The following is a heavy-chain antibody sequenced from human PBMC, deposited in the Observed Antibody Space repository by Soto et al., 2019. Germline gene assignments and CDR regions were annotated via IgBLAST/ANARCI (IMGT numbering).Heavy chain of an antibody. CDR3: ARYHRPLAPSGWFDP. D-gene: IGHD3-10*01. V-gene: IGHV5-51*01. CDR1: GYSFTSYW. J-gene: IGHJ5*02. CDR2: IYPGDSDT. Sequence: GESLKISCKGSGYSFTSYWIGWVRQMTGKGLEWMGIIYPGDSDTRYSPSFQGQVTISADKSISTAYLQWSSLKASDTATYYCARYHRPLAPSGWFDPWGQGTLVTVSS.